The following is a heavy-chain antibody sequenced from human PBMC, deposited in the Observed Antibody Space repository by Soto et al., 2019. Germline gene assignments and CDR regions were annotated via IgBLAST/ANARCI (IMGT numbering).Heavy chain of an antibody. CDR1: GFTFSSYG. D-gene: IGHD5-18*01. CDR3: AKDEGYSYGSTTLDY. CDR2: ISYDGSNK. Sequence: PGGSLRLSCAASGFTFSSYGMHWVRQAPGKGLEWVAVISYDGSNKYYADSVKGRFTISRDNSKNTLYLQMNSLRAEDTAVYYCAKDEGYSYGSTTLDYWGRGTLVTVSS. V-gene: IGHV3-30*18. J-gene: IGHJ4*02.